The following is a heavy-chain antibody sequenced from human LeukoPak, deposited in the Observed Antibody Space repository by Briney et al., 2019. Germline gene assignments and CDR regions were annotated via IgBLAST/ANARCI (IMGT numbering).Heavy chain of an antibody. CDR1: GFTFSSYG. J-gene: IGHJ4*02. CDR3: AKEVEYGDYIGY. D-gene: IGHD4-17*01. CDR2: ISGSGGST. Sequence: GGSLRLSCAASGFTFSSYGMSWVRQAPGKGLEWVSAISGSGGSTYYADSVKGRFTISRDNAENTLYLQMNSLRAEDTAVYYCAKEVEYGDYIGYWGQGTLVTVSS. V-gene: IGHV3-23*01.